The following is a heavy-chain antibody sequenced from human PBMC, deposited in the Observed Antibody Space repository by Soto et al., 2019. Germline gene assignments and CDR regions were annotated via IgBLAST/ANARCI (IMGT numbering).Heavy chain of an antibody. CDR1: GYTFTSYY. CDR3: AREGLSNANDY. V-gene: IGHV1-46*01. Sequence: GASVQVSCKASGYTFTSYYMHWLRQAPGQGLEWMGIINPSGGSTSYAQKFQGRVTMTRDTSTSTVYMELSSLRSEDTAVYYCAREGLSNANDYWGQGTLVTVSS. J-gene: IGHJ4*02. CDR2: INPSGGST. D-gene: IGHD2-2*01.